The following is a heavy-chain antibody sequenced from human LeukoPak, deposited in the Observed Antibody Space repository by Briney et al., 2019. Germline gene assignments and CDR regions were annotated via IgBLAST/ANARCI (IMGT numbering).Heavy chain of an antibody. V-gene: IGHV3-21*04. J-gene: IGHJ4*02. CDR2: ISSSSSYI. CDR3: ARDLRSRDFDY. CDR1: GFTFSSYS. Sequence: GGSLRLSCAASGFTFSSYSMNWVRQAPGKGLEWVSSISSSSSYIYYADSVKGRFTISRDNAKNSLYLQMNSLRAEDTAVYYCARDLRSRDFDYWGQGTLVTVSS.